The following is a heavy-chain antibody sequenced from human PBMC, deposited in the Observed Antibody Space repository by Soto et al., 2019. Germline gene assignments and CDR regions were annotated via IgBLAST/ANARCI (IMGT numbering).Heavy chain of an antibody. CDR3: ASTIFGVVSLDY. V-gene: IGHV4-30-4*01. J-gene: IGHJ4*02. CDR2: IYYSGST. D-gene: IGHD3-3*01. CDR1: GGSISSGDYY. Sequence: SETLSLTCTVSGGSISSGDYYWSWIRQPPGKGLEWIGYIYYSGSTYYNPSLKSRVTISVDTSKNQFSLKLSSVTAADTAVYYCASTIFGVVSLDYWGQGTQVTV.